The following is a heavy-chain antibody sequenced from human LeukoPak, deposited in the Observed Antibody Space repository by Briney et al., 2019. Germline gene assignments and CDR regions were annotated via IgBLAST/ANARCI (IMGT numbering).Heavy chain of an antibody. CDR3: ARSTAGLDY. CDR1: GFTFSNYW. J-gene: IGHJ4*02. Sequence: PGGSLRLSCAASGFTFSNYWMSWVRQAPGKGLEWVANIRQDGSEKYYVGSMMGRFTISRDNAKNSLYLQMSSLRAEDTAVYYCARSTAGLDYWGQGTLVTVSS. V-gene: IGHV3-7*01. D-gene: IGHD1-1*01. CDR2: IRQDGSEK.